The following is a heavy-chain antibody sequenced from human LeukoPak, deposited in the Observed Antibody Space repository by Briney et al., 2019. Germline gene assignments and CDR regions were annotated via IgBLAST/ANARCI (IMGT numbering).Heavy chain of an antibody. J-gene: IGHJ5*02. V-gene: IGHV3-9*01. CDR1: GFTFDDYG. Sequence: GGSLRLSCAAPGFTFDDYGMHWVRQAPGKGLEWVSGISGNSGSIDYADSVKGRFTISRDNAKNSLYLQMNSLRAEDTALYYCAKGGADSSGYSLNWFDPWGQGTLVTVSS. CDR2: ISGNSGSI. D-gene: IGHD3-22*01. CDR3: AKGGADSSGYSLNWFDP.